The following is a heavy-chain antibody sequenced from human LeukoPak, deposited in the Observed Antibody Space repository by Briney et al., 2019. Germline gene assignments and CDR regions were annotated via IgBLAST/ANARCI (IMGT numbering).Heavy chain of an antibody. D-gene: IGHD3-16*01. J-gene: IGHJ3*02. V-gene: IGHV4-31*03. CDR3: ARGSITVVPAFDI. CDR2: IFYSGST. Sequence: PSETLSLTCSVSGGSISSGYYYWSWIRQHPGRGLEWIGYIFYSGSTYYNPSLKSRLIISADTSQNQFSLRLTSVTAADTAVYYCARGSITVVPAFDIWGQGTMFTVSS. CDR1: GGSISSGYYY.